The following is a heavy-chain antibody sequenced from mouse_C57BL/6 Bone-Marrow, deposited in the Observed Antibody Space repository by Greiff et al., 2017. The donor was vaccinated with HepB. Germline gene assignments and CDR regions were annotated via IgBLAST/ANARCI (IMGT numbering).Heavy chain of an antibody. Sequence: EVQLVESGGGLVKPGGSLKLSCAASGFTFSSYAMSWVRQTPEKRLEWVATISDGGSYNDYPDNVKGRITISRDNAKNNLYLQMSHLKSEDTAMYYCARSTVVATDWYFDVWGTGTTVTVSS. CDR3: ARSTVVATDWYFDV. J-gene: IGHJ1*03. D-gene: IGHD1-1*01. CDR1: GFTFSSYA. V-gene: IGHV5-4*01. CDR2: ISDGGSYN.